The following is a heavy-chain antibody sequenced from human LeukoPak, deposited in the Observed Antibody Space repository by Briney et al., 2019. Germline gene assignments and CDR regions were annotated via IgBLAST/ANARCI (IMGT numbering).Heavy chain of an antibody. CDR1: GYTFTGYY. CDR2: INPNSGGT. D-gene: IGHD3-16*02. CDR3: AITFGGVIVDYFDY. V-gene: IGHV1-2*02. Sequence: GASVKVSCKASGYTFTGYYMHWVRQAPGQGLEWMGWINPNSGGTNYAQKFQGRVTMTRDTSISTAYMDLSRLRSDDTAVYYCAITFGGVIVDYFDYWGQGTLVTVSS. J-gene: IGHJ4*02.